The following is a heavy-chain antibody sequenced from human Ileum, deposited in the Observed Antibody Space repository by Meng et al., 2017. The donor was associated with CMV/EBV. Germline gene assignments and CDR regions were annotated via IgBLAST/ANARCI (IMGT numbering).Heavy chain of an antibody. Sequence: GESLKISCAASGFTFSSYWLTWVRQAPGKGLEWVANIKQDGSERNYVDSVKGRFTISTDNAKNSVFLQMNSLRAEDTAVYYCAGGDGWHFDSWGQGTLVTVSS. CDR3: AGGDGWHFDS. CDR2: IKQDGSER. CDR1: GFTFSSYW. J-gene: IGHJ4*02. D-gene: IGHD2-21*02. V-gene: IGHV3-7*01.